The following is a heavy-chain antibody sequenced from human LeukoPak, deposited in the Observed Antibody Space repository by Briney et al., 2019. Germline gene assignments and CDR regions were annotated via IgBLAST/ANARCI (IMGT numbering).Heavy chain of an antibody. J-gene: IGHJ6*02. CDR1: GFNFSTYT. CDR3: ARDLMDDSYYYGMDV. Sequence: GGSLRLSCAASGFNFSTYTMNWVRQAPGKGLEWVSSISNSSSYIYYADSMKGRFTISRDNAKNSLYLQMNSLRAEDTAVYYCARDLMDDSYYYGMDVWGQETTVTVSS. D-gene: IGHD3-22*01. V-gene: IGHV3-21*01. CDR2: ISNSSSYI.